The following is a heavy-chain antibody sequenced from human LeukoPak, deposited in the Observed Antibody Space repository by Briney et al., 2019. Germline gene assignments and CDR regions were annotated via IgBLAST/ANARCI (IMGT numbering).Heavy chain of an antibody. V-gene: IGHV3-30*04. CDR3: ARDSSSWYINWFDP. CDR2: ISYDGSNK. CDR1: GFTFSSYA. D-gene: IGHD6-13*01. J-gene: IGHJ5*02. Sequence: PGGSLRLSCAASGFTFSSYAMHWVRQAPGKGLEWVAVISYDGSNKYYADSVKGRFTISRDNSKNTLYLQMNSLRAEDTAVYYCARDSSSWYINWFDPWGQGTLVTVSS.